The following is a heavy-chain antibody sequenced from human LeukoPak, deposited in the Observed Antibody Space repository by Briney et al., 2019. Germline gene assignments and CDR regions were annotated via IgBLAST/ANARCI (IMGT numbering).Heavy chain of an antibody. CDR3: AGTVTTGEY. CDR2: IYYSGST. Sequence: SETLSLTCTVSGGSISRSGYYWGWIRQTPGKGLEWIGSIYYSGSTYYKSSLKSRVTISLDTSKNQFSLKLSSVTAADTAVYYCAGTVTTGEYWGQGTLVTVSS. V-gene: IGHV4-39*07. CDR1: GGSISRSGYY. D-gene: IGHD4-17*01. J-gene: IGHJ4*02.